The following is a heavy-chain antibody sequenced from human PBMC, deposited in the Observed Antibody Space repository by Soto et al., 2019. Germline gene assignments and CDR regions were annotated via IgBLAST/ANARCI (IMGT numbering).Heavy chain of an antibody. Sequence: QLQLQESGPGLVKPSETLSLTCTVSGGSISSSSYYWGWIRQPPGKGLEWIGSIYYSGSTYYNPSLKSRVTISVDTSKNQFSLKLSSVTAADTAVYYCARVLMVYAYDYWGQGTLVTVSS. J-gene: IGHJ4*02. CDR3: ARVLMVYAYDY. D-gene: IGHD2-8*01. CDR1: GGSISSSSYY. V-gene: IGHV4-39*01. CDR2: IYYSGST.